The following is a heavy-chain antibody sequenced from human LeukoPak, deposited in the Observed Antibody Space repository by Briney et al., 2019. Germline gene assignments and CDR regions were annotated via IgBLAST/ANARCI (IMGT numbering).Heavy chain of an antibody. V-gene: IGHV3-21*01. CDR2: ISSSSSYI. J-gene: IGHJ3*02. CDR3: ARDPSLDCSSTSCYGEAVAFDI. Sequence: GGSLRLSCAASGFTFSSYSMNWARQAPGKGLEWVSSISSSSSYIYYADSVKGRFTISRDNAKNSLYLQMNSLRAEDTAVYYCARDPSLDCSSTSCYGEAVAFDIWGQGTMVTVSS. D-gene: IGHD2-2*01. CDR1: GFTFSSYS.